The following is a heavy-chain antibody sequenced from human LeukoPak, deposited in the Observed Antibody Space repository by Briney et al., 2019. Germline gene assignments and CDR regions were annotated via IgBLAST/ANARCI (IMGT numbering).Heavy chain of an antibody. V-gene: IGHV4-59*01. Sequence: PSETLSLTCTVSGGSISTYYWSWIRQPPGKGLEWIGFVYYGGTTEYNPSLKSRTTISVDTSKNQFSLELSSVTAADTAVYYCARDPAGTVAHSWGQGILVTVSS. J-gene: IGHJ4*02. CDR2: VYYGGTT. CDR3: ARDPAGTVAHS. CDR1: GGSISTYY. D-gene: IGHD1-7*01.